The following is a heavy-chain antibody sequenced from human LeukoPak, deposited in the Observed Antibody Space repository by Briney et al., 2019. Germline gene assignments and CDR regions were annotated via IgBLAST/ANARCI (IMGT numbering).Heavy chain of an antibody. D-gene: IGHD1-7*01. CDR3: ARAGNYYFEY. V-gene: IGHV3-74*01. CDR2: INSGGTTT. CDR1: GFTIRTYC. Sequence: AGTLCLTCAASGFTIRTYCMHWVRQTQGQGLVWVSRINSGGTTTNYADSVKGSITVSRDTAQNTLYLQMSSLRAEDTAVYYCARAGNYYFEYWGQGALVTVSS. J-gene: IGHJ4*02.